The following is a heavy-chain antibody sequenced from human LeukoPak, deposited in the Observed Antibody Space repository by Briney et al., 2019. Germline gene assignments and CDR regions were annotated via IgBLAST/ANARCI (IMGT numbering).Heavy chain of an antibody. CDR1: GGSINNHY. D-gene: IGHD3-10*01. Sequence: SETLSLTCTVSGGSINNHYWSWIRQTAGKGLEWIGRIYTSGSTNYNPSLKSRVTMSVDTSNNQFSLKLTSVTAADTAVYYCARSPPWVPSYMDVWGKGTTVTISS. J-gene: IGHJ6*03. V-gene: IGHV4-4*07. CDR2: IYTSGST. CDR3: ARSPPWVPSYMDV.